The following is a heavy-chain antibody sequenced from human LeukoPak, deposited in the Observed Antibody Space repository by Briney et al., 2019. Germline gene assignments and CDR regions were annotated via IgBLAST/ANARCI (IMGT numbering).Heavy chain of an antibody. V-gene: IGHV3-7*01. CDR2: IKQDGSEK. Sequence: GGSRRLSCAASGFTFSSYGMSWFRQAPGKGRGGGANIKQDGSEKYYVDSVKGRFTISRDNAKNSLYLQMNSLRAEDTAVYYCARGEEYDSWNGYRRSFDYWGQGTLVTVSS. CDR1: GFTFSSYG. CDR3: ARGEEYDSWNGYRRSFDY. D-gene: IGHD3-3*01. J-gene: IGHJ4*02.